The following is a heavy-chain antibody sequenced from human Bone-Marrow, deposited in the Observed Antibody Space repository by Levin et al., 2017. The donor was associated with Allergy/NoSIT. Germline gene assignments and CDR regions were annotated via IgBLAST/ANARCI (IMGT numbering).Heavy chain of an antibody. CDR1: GGSISSSSYY. J-gene: IGHJ4*02. D-gene: IGHD1-14*01. Sequence: SQTLSLTCTVSGGSISSSSYYWGWIRQPPGKGLEWIGSIYYSGSTYYNPSLKSRVTISVDTSKNQFSLKLSSVTAADTAVYYCARQAFGTYGTPLFDYWGQGTLVTVSS. CDR2: IYYSGST. V-gene: IGHV4-39*01. CDR3: ARQAFGTYGTPLFDY.